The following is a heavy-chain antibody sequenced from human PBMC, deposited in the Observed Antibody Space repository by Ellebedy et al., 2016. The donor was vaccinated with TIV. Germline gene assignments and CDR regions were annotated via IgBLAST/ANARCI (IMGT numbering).Heavy chain of an antibody. D-gene: IGHD4-17*01. CDR2: IYSGGST. V-gene: IGHV3-53*01. CDR3: ARLATVTPFDY. J-gene: IGHJ4*02. Sequence: GESLKISCAASGFTVSTNYMSWVRQAPGKGLAWVSVIYSGGSTYYADSVKGRFTISRDNSKNTLYLQMNSLKAEDTAVYYCARLATVTPFDYWGQGTLVTVSS. CDR1: GFTVSTNY.